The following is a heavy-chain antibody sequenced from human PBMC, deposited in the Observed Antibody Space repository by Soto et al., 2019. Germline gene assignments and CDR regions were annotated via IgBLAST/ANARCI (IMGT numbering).Heavy chain of an antibody. J-gene: IGHJ4*01. Sequence: QVKLVEFGGAVVQSGRSLRLSCTASSFRFSAYGMHWVRQAPGKGLEWVALISDDGKTQLFTESVEGRFTISRDNSRNTLYLQMNRLRPEDTAVYYCVKGGYKTGWPPFDHWGHGTRVTVSS. CDR2: ISDDGKTQ. CDR3: VKGGYKTGWPPFDH. D-gene: IGHD6-19*01. V-gene: IGHV3-30*18. CDR1: SFRFSAYG.